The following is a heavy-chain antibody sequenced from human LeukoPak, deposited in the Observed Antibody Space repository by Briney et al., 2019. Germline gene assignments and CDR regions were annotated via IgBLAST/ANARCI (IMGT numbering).Heavy chain of an antibody. J-gene: IGHJ5*02. D-gene: IGHD3-3*01. CDR1: GYTFTSYG. CDR2: ISAYNGNT. Sequence: GASVKVSCKASGYTFTSYGISWVRQAPGQGLEWMGWISAYNGNTNYAQKLQGRVTMTTDTSTSTAYMELRSLRSDDTAVYYCARVRGTIFGDNWFDPWGQGTLVTVSS. V-gene: IGHV1-18*01. CDR3: ARVRGTIFGDNWFDP.